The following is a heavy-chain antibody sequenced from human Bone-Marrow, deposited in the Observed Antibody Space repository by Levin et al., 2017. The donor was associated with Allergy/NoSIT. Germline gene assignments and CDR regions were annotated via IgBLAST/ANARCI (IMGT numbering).Heavy chain of an antibody. Sequence: QRGESLKISCAASGFTFSSYAMSWVRQAPGKGLEWVSAISGSGGSTYYADSVKGRFTISRDNSKNTLYLQMNSLRAEDTAVYYCAKDSPYCSSTSCYPTTDYYYYGMDVWGQGTTVTVSS. D-gene: IGHD2-2*01. J-gene: IGHJ6*02. CDR3: AKDSPYCSSTSCYPTTDYYYYGMDV. V-gene: IGHV3-23*01. CDR1: GFTFSSYA. CDR2: ISGSGGST.